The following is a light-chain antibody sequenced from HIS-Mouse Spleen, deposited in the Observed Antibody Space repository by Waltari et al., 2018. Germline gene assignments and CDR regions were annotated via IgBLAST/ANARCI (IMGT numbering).Light chain of an antibody. J-gene: IGLJ1*01. Sequence: QSALTQPRSVSGSPGQSVTLPSTGTSSDAGGYHYAPWDQQHPGKAPKLMIYDVSKRPSGVPDRFSGSKSGNTASLTISGLQAEDEADYYCCSYAGSYTGVFGTGTKVTVL. CDR3: CSYAGSYTGV. CDR1: SSDAGGYHY. V-gene: IGLV2-11*01. CDR2: DVS.